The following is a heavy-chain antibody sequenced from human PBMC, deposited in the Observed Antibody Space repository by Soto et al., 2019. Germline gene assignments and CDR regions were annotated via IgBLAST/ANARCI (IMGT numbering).Heavy chain of an antibody. CDR2: FLPIFGTA. D-gene: IGHD3-22*01. Sequence: QVQLVQSGAEVKKPGSSVKVSCKASGGTFSDYSINWVRQAPGQGLEWMGGFLPIFGTANYAQKFQGRVTITADESTSTAYMELCSLRSEDTAIYYCARGWDHYDSSGLRTWFDPWGQGTLVTVSP. V-gene: IGHV1-69*01. CDR1: GGTFSDYS. CDR3: ARGWDHYDSSGLRTWFDP. J-gene: IGHJ5*02.